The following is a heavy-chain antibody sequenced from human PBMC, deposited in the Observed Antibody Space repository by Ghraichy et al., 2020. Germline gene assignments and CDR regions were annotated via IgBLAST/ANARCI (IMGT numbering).Heavy chain of an antibody. CDR2: INHSGST. Sequence: SQTLSLTCAVYGGSFSGYYWSWIRQPPGKGLEWIGEINHSGSTNYNPSLKSRVTISVDTSKNQFSLKLSSVTAADTAVYYCARGLAGPGYSSSWYKDGDAAFDIWGQGTMVTVSS. J-gene: IGHJ3*02. D-gene: IGHD6-13*01. CDR1: GGSFSGYY. V-gene: IGHV4-34*01. CDR3: ARGLAGPGYSSSWYKDGDAAFDI.